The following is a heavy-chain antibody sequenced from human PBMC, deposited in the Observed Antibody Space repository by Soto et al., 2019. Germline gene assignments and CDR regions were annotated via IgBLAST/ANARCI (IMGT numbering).Heavy chain of an antibody. CDR2: IIVYNGNT. D-gene: IGHD5-12*01. CDR3: ATSYDSGFDP. V-gene: IGHV1-18*04. J-gene: IGHJ5*02. CDR1: GYTFTSYG. Sequence: GASVKASCKASGYTFTSYGLSRVRQAPGQGFEWMGWIIVYNGNTDYAQTFQGRVTMTTDTSTSTAYMELRSLRSDDTAVYYCATSYDSGFDPWGQATLVTVSS.